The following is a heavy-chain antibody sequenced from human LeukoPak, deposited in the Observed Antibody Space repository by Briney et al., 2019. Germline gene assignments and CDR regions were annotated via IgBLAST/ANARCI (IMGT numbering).Heavy chain of an antibody. J-gene: IGHJ4*02. CDR2: IYYSGST. CDR3: ARAAYDSSGFYFDY. D-gene: IGHD3-22*01. V-gene: IGHV4-30-4*07. Sequence: SETLSLTCAVSGGSISSGGYSWSWIRQPPGKGLEWIGYIYYSGSTYYSPSLKSRVTISVDTSKNQFSLKLSSVTAADTAVYYCARAAYDSSGFYFDYWGQGTLVTVSS. CDR1: GGSISSGGYS.